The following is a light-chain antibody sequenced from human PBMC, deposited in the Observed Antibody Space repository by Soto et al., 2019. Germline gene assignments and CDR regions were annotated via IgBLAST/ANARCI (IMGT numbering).Light chain of an antibody. CDR1: QSVSSN. J-gene: IGKJ4*01. Sequence: EILMTQSPATLSVSPGERATLSCRASQSVSSNLAWYQQKPGQAPRLLIYDASTRTTGVPARFSGSGSGTKFTLTINSLQSEDFAVYYCQQYNNWPPLTFGGGTKVEIK. CDR3: QQYNNWPPLT. CDR2: DAS. V-gene: IGKV3-15*01.